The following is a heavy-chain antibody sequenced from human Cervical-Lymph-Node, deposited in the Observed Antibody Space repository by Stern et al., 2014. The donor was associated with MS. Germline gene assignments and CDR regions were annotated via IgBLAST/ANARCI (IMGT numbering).Heavy chain of an antibody. CDR1: GYTFTSYG. V-gene: IGHV1-18*01. CDR2: ISAYNGNT. D-gene: IGHD2-2*01. CDR3: ASSYCSSTSCRDYYGMDV. Sequence: DQLVESGAEVKKPGASVKVSCKASGYTFTSYGISWVRQAPGQGLEWMGWISAYNGNTNYAQKLQGRVTMTTDTSTSTAYMELRSLRSDDTAVYYCASSYCSSTSCRDYYGMDVWGQGTTVTVSS. J-gene: IGHJ6*02.